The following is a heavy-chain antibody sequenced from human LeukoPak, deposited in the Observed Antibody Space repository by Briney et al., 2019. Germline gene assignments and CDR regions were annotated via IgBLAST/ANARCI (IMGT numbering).Heavy chain of an antibody. CDR3: AREGLGGSYGDY. CDR2: IKQDGSEK. CDR1: XXTXSSYW. J-gene: IGHJ4*02. D-gene: IGHD1-26*01. Sequence: SLRLSXXASXXTXSSYWMSWVRQAPGKGLEWVANIKQDGSEKYYVDSVKGRFTISRDNAKNSLYLQTNSLRAEDTAVYYCAREGLGGSYGDYWGQGTLVTVSS. V-gene: IGHV3-7*03.